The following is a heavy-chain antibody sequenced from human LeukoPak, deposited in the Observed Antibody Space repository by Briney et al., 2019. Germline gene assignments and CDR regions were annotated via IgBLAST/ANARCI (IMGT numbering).Heavy chain of an antibody. CDR2: IHSDGSST. D-gene: IGHD3-22*01. CDR3: ARDAYDSSGYYYAPAFDI. Sequence: GGSLRLSCAASGFTFSSTWMHWFRQAPGKGPVWVSRIHSDGSSTIYADSVKGRFTISRDNAKNSLYLQMNSLRAEDTAVYYCARDAYDSSGYYYAPAFDIWGQGTMVTVSS. V-gene: IGHV3-74*01. CDR1: GFTFSSTW. J-gene: IGHJ3*02.